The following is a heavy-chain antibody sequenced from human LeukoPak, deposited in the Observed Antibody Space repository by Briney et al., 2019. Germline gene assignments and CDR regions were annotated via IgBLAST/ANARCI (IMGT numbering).Heavy chain of an antibody. CDR1: GFTFSSYA. V-gene: IGHV3-23*01. J-gene: IGHJ5*02. CDR2: ISGSGGST. Sequence: QTGGSLRLSCAASGFTFSSYAMSWVRQAPGKGLEWVSAISGSGGSTYYADSVKGRFTISRDNAKNSLYLQMNSLRDEDTAVYYCARGTSPFDPWGRGTLVTVSS. CDR3: ARGTSPFDP.